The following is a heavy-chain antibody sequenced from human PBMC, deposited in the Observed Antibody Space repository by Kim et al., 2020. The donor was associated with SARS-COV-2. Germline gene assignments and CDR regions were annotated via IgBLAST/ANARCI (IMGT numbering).Heavy chain of an antibody. D-gene: IGHD6-13*01. CDR3: ARGRGASAAGFDY. Sequence: YYSAPVKGRFTVSRVNSKNTLYLQMDSLRAEDTAVYYCARGRGASAAGFDYWGQGTLVTVSS. V-gene: IGHV3-30*07. J-gene: IGHJ4*02.